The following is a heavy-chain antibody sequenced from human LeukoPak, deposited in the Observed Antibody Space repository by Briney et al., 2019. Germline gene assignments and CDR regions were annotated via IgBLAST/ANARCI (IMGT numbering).Heavy chain of an antibody. V-gene: IGHV4-59*08. D-gene: IGHD3-3*02. J-gene: IGHJ3*02. CDR3: ARPHLGPYAFDI. CDR1: GGSISSYY. Sequence: PSETLSLTCTVPGGSISSYYWSWIRQPPGKGLEWIGYMYDRGSANYNPSLKSRVTISADTSKNQFSLKLSSVTAADTAVYYCARPHLGPYAFDIWGQGTMVTVSS. CDR2: MYDRGSA.